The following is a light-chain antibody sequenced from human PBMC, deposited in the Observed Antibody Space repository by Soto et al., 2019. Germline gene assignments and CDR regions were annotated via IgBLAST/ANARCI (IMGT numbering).Light chain of an antibody. Sequence: EIVLTQSPGTLSLSPWERATLSCRASQSVSSYLAWYQQKPGQAPRLLIYGASSRATGIPDRFSGSGSGTDFTLAISRLEPGDSAVYFCQQCDTSPWTFGQGTKVDIK. CDR2: GAS. CDR1: QSVSSY. J-gene: IGKJ1*01. CDR3: QQCDTSPWT. V-gene: IGKV3-20*01.